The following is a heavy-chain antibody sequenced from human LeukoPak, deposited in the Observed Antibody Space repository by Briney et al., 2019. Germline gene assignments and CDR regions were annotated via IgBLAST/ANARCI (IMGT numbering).Heavy chain of an antibody. Sequence: GRSLRLSCAASGFTFSSYAMHWVRQAPGKGLEWVAVISYDGSNKYYADSVKGRFTISRDNSKNTLYLQMNSLRAEDTAVYYCAKAVNYGSGSYYNVHYYYYGMDVWGQGTTVTVSS. J-gene: IGHJ6*02. CDR1: GFTFSSYA. D-gene: IGHD3-10*01. V-gene: IGHV3-30-3*01. CDR3: AKAVNYGSGSYYNVHYYYYGMDV. CDR2: ISYDGSNK.